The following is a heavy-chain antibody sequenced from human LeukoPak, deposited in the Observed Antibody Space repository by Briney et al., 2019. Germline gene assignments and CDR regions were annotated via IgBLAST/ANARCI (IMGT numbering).Heavy chain of an antibody. V-gene: IGHV3-20*04. CDR2: INWNGGST. Sequence: GGSLRLSCTASAFTFDDYAMSWVRQAPGKGLEWVSTINWNGGSTGYADSVKGRFTISRDNAKNTLYLQMNSLRAEDTAVYYCARGFRGTSFDYRGQGTLVTVSS. J-gene: IGHJ4*02. CDR1: AFTFDDYA. D-gene: IGHD1-26*01. CDR3: ARGFRGTSFDY.